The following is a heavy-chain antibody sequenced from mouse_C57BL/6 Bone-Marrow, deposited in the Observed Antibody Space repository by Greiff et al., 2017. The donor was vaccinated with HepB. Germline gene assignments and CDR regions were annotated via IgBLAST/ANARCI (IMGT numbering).Heavy chain of an antibody. V-gene: IGHV5-6*02. CDR3: ASRGLRLYYYAMDY. D-gene: IGHD2-2*01. J-gene: IGHJ4*01. Sequence: EVKLVESGGDLVKPGGSLKLSCAASGFTFSSYGMSWVRQTPYKRLEWVVTISSGGSYTYYPDSVKGRFTISRDNAKNTLYLQMSSLKSEDTAMYYCASRGLRLYYYAMDYWGQGTSVTVSS. CDR1: GFTFSSYG. CDR2: ISSGGSYT.